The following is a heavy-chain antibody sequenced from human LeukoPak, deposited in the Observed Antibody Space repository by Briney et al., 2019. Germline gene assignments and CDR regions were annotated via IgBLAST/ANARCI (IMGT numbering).Heavy chain of an antibody. D-gene: IGHD3-10*01. CDR2: INHSGST. V-gene: IGHV4-34*01. CDR1: GGSFSGYY. Sequence: PSETLSLTCAVYGGSFSGYYWSWIRQPPGKGLEWIGEINHSGSTNYNPSLKSRVTISVDTSKNQFYLKLSSVTAADTAVYYCARAPYYYGSGSYSHVFDYWGQGTLVTVSS. J-gene: IGHJ4*02. CDR3: ARAPYYYGSGSYSHVFDY.